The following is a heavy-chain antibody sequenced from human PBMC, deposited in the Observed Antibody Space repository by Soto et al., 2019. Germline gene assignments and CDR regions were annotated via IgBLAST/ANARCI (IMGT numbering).Heavy chain of an antibody. CDR1: GYTFTSYG. D-gene: IGHD6-19*01. J-gene: IGHJ4*02. V-gene: IGHV1-18*01. Sequence: ASVKVSCKASGYTFTSYGISWVRQAPGQGLECMGWVNAYNGNTNYAQKFQGRVTMTTDTSTSTAYMELRSLRSDDTAVYYCAREAVSGRTGFDYWGQGTLVTVSS. CDR2: VNAYNGNT. CDR3: AREAVSGRTGFDY.